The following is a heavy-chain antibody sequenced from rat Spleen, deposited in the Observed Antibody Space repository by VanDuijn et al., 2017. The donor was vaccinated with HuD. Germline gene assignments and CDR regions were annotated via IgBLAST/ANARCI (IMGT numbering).Heavy chain of an antibody. Sequence: EVQLVESGGGLVQPGRSMKLSCAASGFTFSNYGMAWVRQAPKKGLEWVVYISYDGGTTYYRDSVKGRFTISRDNAKSTLYLQMDSLRSEDTATYYCTTGNTDYWGQGVMVTVSS. J-gene: IGHJ2*01. D-gene: IGHD4-1*01. CDR2: ISYDGGTT. CDR1: GFTFSNYG. CDR3: TTGNTDY. V-gene: IGHV5-20*01.